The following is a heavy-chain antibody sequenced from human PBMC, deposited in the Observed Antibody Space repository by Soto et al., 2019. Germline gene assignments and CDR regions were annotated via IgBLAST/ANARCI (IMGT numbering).Heavy chain of an antibody. CDR3: ARDLVISSFLWDY. Sequence: QVQLVQSGAEVEKPGASVKVSCKASGFTFGNYAMHWVRQAPGQGLEWMGWINAGNGDTRYSQKFQGRVTSTRDTSASTAYMELTSLRSEDTAVYYCARDLVISSFLWDYWGQGTQVTVSS. V-gene: IGHV1-3*01. J-gene: IGHJ4*02. CDR2: INAGNGDT. D-gene: IGHD6-13*01. CDR1: GFTFGNYA.